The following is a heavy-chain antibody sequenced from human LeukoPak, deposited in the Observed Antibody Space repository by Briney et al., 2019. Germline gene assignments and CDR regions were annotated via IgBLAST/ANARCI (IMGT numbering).Heavy chain of an antibody. J-gene: IGHJ4*02. V-gene: IGHV3-48*03. Sequence: PGGSLRLSCAASGFTFSSYEMNWVRQAPGKGLEWVSYISSNGTTIYYADSVKGRFTISRDNAKTSLYLQMNSLRAEDTAVYYCARDHNSGWYYLDCWGQGTLVTVSS. D-gene: IGHD6-19*01. CDR2: ISSNGTTI. CDR1: GFTFSSYE. CDR3: ARDHNSGWYYLDC.